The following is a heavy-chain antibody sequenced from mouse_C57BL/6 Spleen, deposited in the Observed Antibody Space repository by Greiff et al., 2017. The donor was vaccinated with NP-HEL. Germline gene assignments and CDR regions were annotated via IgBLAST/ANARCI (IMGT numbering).Heavy chain of an antibody. J-gene: IGHJ2*01. V-gene: IGHV14-4*01. CDR3: TTGFDY. CDR1: GFNIKDDY. Sequence: VQLKESGAELVRPGASVKLSCTASGFNIKDDYMHWVKQRPEQGLEWIGRIDPENGDTEYASKFQGKATITADTSSNTAYLQLSSLTSEDTAVYYCTTGFDYWGQGTTLTVSS. CDR2: IDPENGDT.